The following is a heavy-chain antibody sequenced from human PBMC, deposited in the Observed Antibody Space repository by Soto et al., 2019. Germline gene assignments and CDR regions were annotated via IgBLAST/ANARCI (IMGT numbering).Heavy chain of an antibody. D-gene: IGHD3-16*01. V-gene: IGHV6-1*01. CDR2: TYYRSKWYN. J-gene: IGHJ6*02. CDR3: AREKPEITYYYYGMDV. Sequence: PSQTLSLTCAISGDGVSSNSAAWNWIRQSPSRGLEWLGRTYYRSKWYNDYAVSVKSRITINPDTSENQFSLQLNSVTPEDTAVYYCAREKPEITYYYYGMDVWGQGTTVTVSS. CDR1: GDGVSSNSAA.